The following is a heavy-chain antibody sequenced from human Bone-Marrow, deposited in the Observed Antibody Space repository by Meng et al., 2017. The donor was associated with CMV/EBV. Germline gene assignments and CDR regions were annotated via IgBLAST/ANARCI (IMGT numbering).Heavy chain of an antibody. D-gene: IGHD4-11*01. CDR3: ARSYSNYDGWFDP. V-gene: IGHV1-69*04. CDR2: IIPILGIA. J-gene: IGHJ5*02. Sequence: SVKVSCKASGGTFSSYAISWVRQAPGQGLEWMGRIIPILGIANYAQKFQGRVTITADKSTSTAYMELSSLRSEDTAVYYCARSYSNYDGWFDPWGQGTLVTVSS. CDR1: GGTFSSYA.